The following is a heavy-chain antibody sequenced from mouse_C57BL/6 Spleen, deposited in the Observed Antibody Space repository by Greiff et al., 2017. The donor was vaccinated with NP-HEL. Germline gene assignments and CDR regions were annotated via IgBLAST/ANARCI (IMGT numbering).Heavy chain of an antibody. J-gene: IGHJ3*01. CDR2: IDPENGDT. CDR3: TTSTVVGGTWFAY. CDR1: GFNIKDDY. D-gene: IGHD1-1*01. Sequence: EVQLQQSGAELVRPGASVKLSCTASGFNIKDDYMHWVKQRPEQGLEWIGWIDPENGDTEYASKFQGKATITADTSSNTAYLQLSSLTSEDTAVYYCTTSTVVGGTWFAYWGQGTLVTVSA. V-gene: IGHV14-4*01.